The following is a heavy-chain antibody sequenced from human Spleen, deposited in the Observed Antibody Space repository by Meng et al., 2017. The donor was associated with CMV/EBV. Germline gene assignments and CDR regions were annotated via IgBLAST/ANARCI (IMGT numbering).Heavy chain of an antibody. CDR2: ISGSGGST. J-gene: IGHJ4*02. D-gene: IGHD3-10*01. V-gene: IGHV3-23*01. CDR1: GYTFDDYA. Sequence: GGSLRLSCAASGYTFDDYAMSWVRQAPGKGLEWVSAISGSGGSTYYADSVKGRFTISRDNSKNTLYLQMNSLRAEDTAVYYCAKEEAWFGELLDDYWGQGTLVTVSS. CDR3: AKEEAWFGELLDDY.